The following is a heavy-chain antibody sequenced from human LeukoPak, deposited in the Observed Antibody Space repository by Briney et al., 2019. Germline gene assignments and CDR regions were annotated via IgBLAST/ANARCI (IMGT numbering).Heavy chain of an antibody. CDR3: ARSMYSEGRPLIDFDY. Sequence: GGSLSLSCAASVFTFSDHYIDGVRQAPGKGLEWVGRTRNKVNSYTTAYRASVTGRFTVSRDDSSNSVYLQINSLKIGDTAVYYSARSMYSEGRPLIDFDYWGQGSLLTVSS. CDR2: TRNKVNSYTT. D-gene: IGHD1-26*01. CDR1: VFTFSDHY. J-gene: IGHJ4*02. V-gene: IGHV3-72*01.